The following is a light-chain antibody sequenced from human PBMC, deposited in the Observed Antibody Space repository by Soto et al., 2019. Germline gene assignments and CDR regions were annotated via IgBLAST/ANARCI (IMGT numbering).Light chain of an antibody. CDR3: ETWASNTRV. CDR1: SGHSSYI. CDR2: LEGSGSY. J-gene: IGLJ3*02. V-gene: IGLV4-60*02. Sequence: QPVLTQSSSASASLGSSVKLTCTLSSGHSSYIIAWHQQQPGKAPRYLMKLEGSGSYNKGSGVPDRFSGSSSGADRYLTISNLQFEDEADYYCETWASNTRVFGGGTKVTVL.